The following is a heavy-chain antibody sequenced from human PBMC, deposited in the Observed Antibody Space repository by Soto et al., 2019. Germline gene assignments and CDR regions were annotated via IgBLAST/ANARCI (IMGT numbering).Heavy chain of an antibody. CDR3: ARHHGPTTSENWFDP. V-gene: IGHV1-18*01. D-gene: IGHD5-12*01. Sequence: QVHLVQSGVEVKTPGASVKVSCQASGYTFFTYDISWVRQAPGQGLEWMGWISTYSGDTKYAQKFQGRVTMTTDTPTTTAHLDLRSLRSDDTAVYYCARHHGPTTSENWFDPWGQGTLVTVSS. CDR1: GYTFFTYD. J-gene: IGHJ5*02. CDR2: ISTYSGDT.